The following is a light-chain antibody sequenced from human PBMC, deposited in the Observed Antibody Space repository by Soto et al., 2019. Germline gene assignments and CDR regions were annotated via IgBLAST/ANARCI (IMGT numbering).Light chain of an antibody. CDR2: DAS. CDR1: HTIRRNY. CDR3: QQYDSSPPIT. V-gene: IGKV3-20*01. Sequence: EIVLTPFPGPLSLSPGGRPPLSCRGRHTIRRNYLAWYQQKLGQAPRLLIYDASRRATGIPDRFSGSGSGTDFTLTISRLEPEDFAVYFCQQYDSSPPITFGQGTRLEIK. J-gene: IGKJ5*01.